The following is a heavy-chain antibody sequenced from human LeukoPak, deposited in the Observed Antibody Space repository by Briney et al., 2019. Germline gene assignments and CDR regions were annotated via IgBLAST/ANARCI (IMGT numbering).Heavy chain of an antibody. CDR3: ARAHSSSSASPFDY. V-gene: IGHV4-39*07. Sequence: PSETLSLTCTVSGGSISSSSYYWGWLRQPAGKGLEWIGSMYYSGSTYYNPSLKSRVTISVDTSKNQFSLKLSSVTAADTAVYYCARAHSSSSASPFDYWGQGTLVTVSS. J-gene: IGHJ4*02. D-gene: IGHD6-6*01. CDR2: MYYSGST. CDR1: GGSISSSSYY.